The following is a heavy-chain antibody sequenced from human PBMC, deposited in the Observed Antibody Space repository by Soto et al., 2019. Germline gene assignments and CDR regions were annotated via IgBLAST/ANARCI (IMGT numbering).Heavy chain of an antibody. Sequence: QVQLVESGGGVVQPGRSLRLSCAASGFTFSYYGLHWVRQAPGKGLEWVAVIWYDGSNTYYEDSVKGRFTISRDNSKNMLYLQMNSLRAEDTAVYYCVRGGGGSYCSGGSCFLDYWGQGALVTVSS. D-gene: IGHD2-15*01. V-gene: IGHV3-33*01. CDR2: IWYDGSNT. CDR3: VRGGGGSYCSGGSCFLDY. J-gene: IGHJ4*02. CDR1: GFTFSYYG.